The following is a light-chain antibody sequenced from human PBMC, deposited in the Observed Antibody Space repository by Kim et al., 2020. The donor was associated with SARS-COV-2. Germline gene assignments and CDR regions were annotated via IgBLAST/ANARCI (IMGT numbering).Light chain of an antibody. CDR1: QSISSY. V-gene: IGKV1-39*01. CDR3: QQSYSTPEA. Sequence: GDRFTITSRASQSISSYLNWDQQKPGKAPKHLIYAASSLQSGVPSRFSGSGSGTDVTLTISSLQPEDFATYYSQQSYSTPEAFGQGTKVDIK. J-gene: IGKJ1*01. CDR2: AAS.